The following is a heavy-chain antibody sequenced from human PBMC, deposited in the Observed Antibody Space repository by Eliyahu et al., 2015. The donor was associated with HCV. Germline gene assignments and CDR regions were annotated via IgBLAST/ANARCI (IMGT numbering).Heavy chain of an antibody. Sequence: EVQLVESGGGLVQPGGSLRLSCAASGFTFSSDWMHWVRQAPGKGLVWVSYINSDGSSTTYADSVKGRFTISRDNAKNTLYLQMNSLRAEDTAVYYCARGGQLGTFDYWGQGTLVTVSS. CDR1: GFTFSSDW. CDR2: INSDGSST. V-gene: IGHV3-74*01. CDR3: ARGGQLGTFDY. D-gene: IGHD6-6*01. J-gene: IGHJ4*02.